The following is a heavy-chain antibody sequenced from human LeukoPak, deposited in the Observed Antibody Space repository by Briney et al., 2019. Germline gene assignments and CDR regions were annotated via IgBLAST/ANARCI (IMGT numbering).Heavy chain of an antibody. CDR2: IIPIFGTA. CDR3: ARRHTLRITMIREYYFDY. CDR1: GGTLSSYA. D-gene: IGHD3-22*01. V-gene: IGHV1-69*05. Sequence: SVKVSCKASGGTLSSYAISWVRQAPGQGLEWMGGIIPIFGTANYAQKFQGRVTITTDESTSTAYMELSSLRSEDTAVYYCARRHTLRITMIREYYFDYWGQGTLVTVSS. J-gene: IGHJ4*02.